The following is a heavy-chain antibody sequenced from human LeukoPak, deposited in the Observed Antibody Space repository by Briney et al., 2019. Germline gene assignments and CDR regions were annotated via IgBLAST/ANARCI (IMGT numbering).Heavy chain of an antibody. J-gene: IGHJ6*03. D-gene: IGHD3-10*01. CDR3: ARQVGSYYSYMDV. CDR1: GGSFSGYY. CDR2: INHSGST. V-gene: IGHV4-34*01. Sequence: PSETPSLTCAVYGGSFSGYYWSWIRQPPGKGLEWIGEINHSGSTNYNPSLKSRVTISVDTSKNQFSLKLSSVTAADTSVYYCARQVGSYYSYMDVWGKGTTVTISS.